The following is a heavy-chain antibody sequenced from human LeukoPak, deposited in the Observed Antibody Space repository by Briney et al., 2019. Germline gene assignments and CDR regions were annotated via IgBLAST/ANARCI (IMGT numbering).Heavy chain of an antibody. D-gene: IGHD2-15*01. CDR2: TYYSSKWDN. J-gene: IGHJ4*02. V-gene: IGHV6-1*01. Sequence: SQTLSLTCGMSGDSFSSNSTGWNWIRPSPSRCLEWLGRTYYSSKWDNDNATAVKSQITIAPDKTKNQYSLQLNSVTTEDTAVYYCARGRLYLSGEQPHRFDYWGQGTRVTVSS. CDR3: ARGRLYLSGEQPHRFDY. CDR1: GDSFSSNSTG.